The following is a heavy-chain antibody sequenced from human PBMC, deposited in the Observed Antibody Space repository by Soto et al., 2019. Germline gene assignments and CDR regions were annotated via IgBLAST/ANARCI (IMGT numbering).Heavy chain of an antibody. V-gene: IGHV4-4*02. CDR1: GDSISNSRW. Sequence: QVQLQESGPGLVKPSGTLSLTCAVSGDSISNSRWWTWVRQPPGKGLEWIGDIFHSGDTNYNPSLKSRVFTSVDKSQNQFSLKVSSVTAADPAVYYCAYSTGWYRHDVWGQGTLVTVSS. CDR2: IFHSGDT. D-gene: IGHD6-19*01. J-gene: IGHJ3*01. CDR3: AYSTGWYRHDV.